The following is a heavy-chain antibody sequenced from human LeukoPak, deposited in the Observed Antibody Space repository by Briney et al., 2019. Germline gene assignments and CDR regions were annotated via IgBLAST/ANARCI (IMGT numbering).Heavy chain of an antibody. CDR1: GYSISSGYY. J-gene: IGHJ6*03. V-gene: IGHV4-38-2*01. D-gene: IGHD3-22*01. Sequence: KSSETLSLTCAVSGYSISSGYYWGWIRQPPGKGLEWIGSIYHSGSTYYNPSLKSRVTISVDTSKNQFSLKLSSVTAADTAVYYCARHSPSGYCPTGAGYYYYYYMDVWGKGTTVTVSS. CDR2: IYHSGST. CDR3: ARHSPSGYCPTGAGYYYYYYMDV.